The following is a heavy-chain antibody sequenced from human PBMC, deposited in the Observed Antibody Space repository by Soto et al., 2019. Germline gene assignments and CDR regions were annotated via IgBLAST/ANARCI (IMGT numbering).Heavy chain of an antibody. J-gene: IGHJ5*02. Sequence: SETLSLTCTVSGGSISSSSYFWGWIRQPPGKGLEWIGSIYYSGSTYYNPSLKSRVTISVDTSKNQFSLKLSSVTAADTAVYYCARGDILTGYYPFDPWGQGTLVTVSS. CDR1: GGSISSSSYF. CDR3: ARGDILTGYYPFDP. D-gene: IGHD3-9*01. CDR2: IYYSGST. V-gene: IGHV4-39*07.